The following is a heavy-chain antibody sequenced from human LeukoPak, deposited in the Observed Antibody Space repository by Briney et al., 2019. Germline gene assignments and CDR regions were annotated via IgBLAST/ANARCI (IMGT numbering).Heavy chain of an antibody. CDR2: INSSGGST. J-gene: IGHJ5*02. CDR1: GYTFTSYY. Sequence: AASVKVSCKASGYTFTSYYMHWVRQAPGQGLEWMGIINSSGGSTSYAQKFQGRVTMTRDTSTSTVYMELSSLRSEDTAVYYCASFTGSSRAFGEFEPWGQGTLVTVSS. D-gene: IGHD3-10*01. CDR3: ASFTGSSRAFGEFEP. V-gene: IGHV1-46*01.